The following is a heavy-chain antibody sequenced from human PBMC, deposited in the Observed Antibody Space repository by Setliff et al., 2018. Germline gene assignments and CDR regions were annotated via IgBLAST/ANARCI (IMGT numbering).Heavy chain of an antibody. CDR3: ARDNTIVGATDY. V-gene: IGHV4-61*02. D-gene: IGHD1-26*01. Sequence: NPSETLSLTCAVSGGSISSGSYYWSWIRQPAGKGLEWVGRLHTSGSTNYNPSLKSRATISVDTSKNQFSLNLSSETAADTAVYFCARDNTIVGATDYWGQGTLVTVSS. CDR2: LHTSGST. J-gene: IGHJ4*02. CDR1: GGSISSGSYY.